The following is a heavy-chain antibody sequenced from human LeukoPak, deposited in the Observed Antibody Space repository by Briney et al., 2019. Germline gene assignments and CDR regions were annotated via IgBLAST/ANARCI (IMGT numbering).Heavy chain of an antibody. J-gene: IGHJ4*02. CDR3: ARVRSGSQYFDY. V-gene: IGHV3-11*06. D-gene: IGHD2-15*01. CDR1: GFTFSDYY. Sequence: PGGSLRLSCAASGFTFSDYYMSWIRQAPGKGLEWVSYISSSSSYTNYADSVKGRSTISRDNAKNSLYLQMNSLRAEDTAVYYCARVRSGSQYFDYWGQGTLVTVSS. CDR2: ISSSSSYT.